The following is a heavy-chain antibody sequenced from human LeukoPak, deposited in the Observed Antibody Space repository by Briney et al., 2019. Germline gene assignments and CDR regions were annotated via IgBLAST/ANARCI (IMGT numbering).Heavy chain of an antibody. J-gene: IGHJ4*02. V-gene: IGHV3-30-3*01. CDR2: ISYDGSNK. D-gene: IGHD6-19*01. CDR1: GFTFSNYA. CDR3: ARYSSGFLDS. Sequence: GGSLRLSCAASGFTFSNYAMHWVRQAPGKGLEWVAVISYDGSNKYYADSVKGRFTISRDNSKNTLYLQMNSLRAEDTAVYYCARYSSGFLDSWGQGTLVTVSS.